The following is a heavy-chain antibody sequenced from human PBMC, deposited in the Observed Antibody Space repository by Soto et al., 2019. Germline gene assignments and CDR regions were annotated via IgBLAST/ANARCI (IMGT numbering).Heavy chain of an antibody. CDR3: AKVPGRESIAARRYFDY. J-gene: IGHJ4*02. Sequence: GGSLRLSCAASGFTFSSYAMSWVRQAPGKGLEWVSAISGSGVSTYYTDSVKGRFTISRDNSKNTLYLQMNSLRAEDTAVDYGAKVPGRESIAARRYFDYWGQGTLVTVSS. V-gene: IGHV3-23*01. CDR1: GFTFSSYA. D-gene: IGHD6-6*01. CDR2: ISGSGVST.